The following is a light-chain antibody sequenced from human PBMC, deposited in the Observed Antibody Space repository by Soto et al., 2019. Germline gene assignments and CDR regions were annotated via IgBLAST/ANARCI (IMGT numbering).Light chain of an antibody. Sequence: QSVLTQPPSASGSPGQSVTISCTGTSSDVGGYNYVSWYQQHPGKAPKLMIYEVSKRPSGVPDRFSGSKSGNTASLTVSGLQAEDEADYYCSSDAGSNNFGVVFGGGTKVTVL. V-gene: IGLV2-8*01. CDR2: EVS. CDR1: SSDVGGYNY. J-gene: IGLJ2*01. CDR3: SSDAGSNNFGVV.